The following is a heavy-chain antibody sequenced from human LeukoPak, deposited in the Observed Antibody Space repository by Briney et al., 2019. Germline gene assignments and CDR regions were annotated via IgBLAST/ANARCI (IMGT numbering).Heavy chain of an antibody. Sequence: GASLKISCKGSGYSFSTHWIGWVRQMPGKGLEWMGIIYPGDSDTRYSPSFQGQVTISADKSISTAYLQWSSLKASDTAMYYCARASRDGYNQNFDYWGQGTLVTVSS. CDR3: ARASRDGYNQNFDY. CDR2: IYPGDSDT. V-gene: IGHV5-51*01. D-gene: IGHD5-24*01. J-gene: IGHJ4*02. CDR1: GYSFSTHW.